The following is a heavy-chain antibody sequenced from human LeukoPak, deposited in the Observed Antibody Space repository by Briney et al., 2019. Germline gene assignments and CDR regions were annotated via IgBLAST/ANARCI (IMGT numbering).Heavy chain of an antibody. CDR1: GGSISSYY. CDR3: ASTKLELLRDYYYGMDV. J-gene: IGHJ6*02. V-gene: IGHV4-59*08. D-gene: IGHD1-7*01. Sequence: SETLSLTCTVSGGSISSYYWSWIRQPPGKGLEWIGYIYYSGSTNYNPSLKSRVTISVDASKNQFSLKLSSVTAADTAVYYCASTKLELLRDYYYGMDVWGQGTTVTVSS. CDR2: IYYSGST.